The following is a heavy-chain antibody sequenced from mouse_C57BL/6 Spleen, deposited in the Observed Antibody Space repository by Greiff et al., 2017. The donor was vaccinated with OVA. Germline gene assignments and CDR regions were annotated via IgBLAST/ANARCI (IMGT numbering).Heavy chain of an antibody. Sequence: QVQLQQSGPELVKPGASVKLSCKASGYTFTSYDINWVKQRPGQGLEWIGWIYPRDGSTKYNEKFKSKDTLTGDTSSCTAYMELHSLTSEYSAVYFCAMAVVASSDYWGQGTTLTVSS. J-gene: IGHJ2*01. CDR2: IYPRDGST. V-gene: IGHV1-85*01. CDR3: AMAVVASSDY. CDR1: GYTFTSYD. D-gene: IGHD1-1*01.